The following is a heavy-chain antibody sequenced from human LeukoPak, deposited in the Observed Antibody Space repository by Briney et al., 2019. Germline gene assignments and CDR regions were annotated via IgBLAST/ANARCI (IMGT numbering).Heavy chain of an antibody. Sequence: SLRLSCAASGFTFSSYAMQWVRQAPGKGLEWVAVISYDGSNKYYADSVKGRFTISRDNSKNTLYLQMNSLRAEDTAVYYCARDWAPYYYESSGYYPQTWGQGTLVTVSS. D-gene: IGHD3-22*01. CDR3: ARDWAPYYYESSGYYPQT. V-gene: IGHV3-30*01. CDR1: GFTFSSYA. J-gene: IGHJ5*02. CDR2: ISYDGSNK.